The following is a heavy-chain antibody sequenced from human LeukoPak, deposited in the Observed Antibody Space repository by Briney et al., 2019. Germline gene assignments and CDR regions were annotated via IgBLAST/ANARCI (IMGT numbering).Heavy chain of an antibody. Sequence: EGSLRLSCAASGFTFSDSYMHWVRQASGKGLEWVGLIRTKTRNYAATYAESVKGRFTISRDDSKNTAYLQMNSLKMEDTAVYYCTRQNCTGGSCSYVDCWGQGTLVTVSS. D-gene: IGHD2-8*02. CDR2: IRTKTRNYAA. V-gene: IGHV3-73*01. CDR3: TRQNCTGGSCSYVDC. J-gene: IGHJ4*02. CDR1: GFTFSDSY.